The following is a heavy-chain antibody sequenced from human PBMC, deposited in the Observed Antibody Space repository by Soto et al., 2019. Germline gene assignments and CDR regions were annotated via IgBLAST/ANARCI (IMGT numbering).Heavy chain of an antibody. CDR1: GSPFSTYG. Sequence: EVQVVESGGGLVKPGGSLRLSCTASGSPFSTYGMNWVRQAPGKGLEWVSSISNGGNYIYYADSVQGRFTNSRDNAKNSLYLQMNSLRAEGTAVYFCARDDSAGSSIRSWGQGTLVTVSS. J-gene: IGHJ5*02. D-gene: IGHD3-3*02. V-gene: IGHV3-21*01. CDR3: ARDDSAGSSIRS. CDR2: ISNGGNYI.